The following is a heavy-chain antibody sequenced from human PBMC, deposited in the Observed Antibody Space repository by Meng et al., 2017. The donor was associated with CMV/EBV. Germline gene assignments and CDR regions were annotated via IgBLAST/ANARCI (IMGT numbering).Heavy chain of an antibody. J-gene: IGHJ6*02. CDR3: ARAMVNDFWSGSIVYYYYGMDV. CDR1: GFTFSSYA. D-gene: IGHD3-3*01. V-gene: IGHV3-30-3*01. CDR2: ISYDGSNK. Sequence: GGSLRLSCAASGFTFSSYAMHWVRQAPGKGLEWVAVISYDGSNKYYADSVKDRFTISRDNSKNTLYLQMNSLRAEDTAVYYCARAMVNDFWSGSIVYYYYGMDVWGQGTTVTVSS.